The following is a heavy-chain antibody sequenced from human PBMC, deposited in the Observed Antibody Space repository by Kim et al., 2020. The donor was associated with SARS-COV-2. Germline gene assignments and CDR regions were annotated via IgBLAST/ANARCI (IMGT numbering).Heavy chain of an antibody. CDR1: GFTVSSNY. CDR2: IYSGGST. J-gene: IGHJ3*02. CDR3: ARGTLAYCGGDCYSWAFDI. Sequence: GGSLRLSCAASGFTVSSNYMSWVRQAPGKGLEWVSVIYSGGSTYYADSVKGRFTISRDNSKNTLYLQMNSLRAEDTAVYYCARGTLAYCGGDCYSWAFDIWGQGTMVTVSS. D-gene: IGHD2-21*02. V-gene: IGHV3-53*01.